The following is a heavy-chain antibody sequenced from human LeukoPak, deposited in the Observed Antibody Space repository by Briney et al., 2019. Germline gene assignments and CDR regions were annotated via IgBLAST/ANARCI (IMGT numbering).Heavy chain of an antibody. CDR3: ARVPDYYYYYYMDV. V-gene: IGHV1-2*02. Sequence: ASVKVSCKASGYTFSSYGIGWVRQAPGQGLEWMGWINPNSGGTNYAQKFQGRVTMTRDTSISTAYMELSRLRSDDTAVYYCARVPDYYYYYYMDVWGKGTTVTVSS. J-gene: IGHJ6*03. CDR2: INPNSGGT. CDR1: GYTFSSYG.